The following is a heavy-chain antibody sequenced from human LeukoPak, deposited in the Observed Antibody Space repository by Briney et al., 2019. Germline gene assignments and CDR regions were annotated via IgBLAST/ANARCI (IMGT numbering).Heavy chain of an antibody. D-gene: IGHD6-13*01. CDR2: ISSSSTYI. Sequence: PGGSLRLSCAASGFTFSSYSMNWVRQAPGKGLEWVSSISSSSTYIYYADSVKGRFTISRDNANNSLYLQMNSLRVEDTAVYYCARERGAGLSSSWVDYWGQGTLVTVSS. CDR1: GFTFSSYS. J-gene: IGHJ4*02. V-gene: IGHV3-21*01. CDR3: ARERGAGLSSSWVDY.